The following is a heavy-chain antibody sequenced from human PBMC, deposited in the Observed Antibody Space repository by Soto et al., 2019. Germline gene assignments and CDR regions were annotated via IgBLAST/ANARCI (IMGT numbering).Heavy chain of an antibody. D-gene: IGHD1-26*01. CDR1: GFTFDDYA. V-gene: IGHV3-9*01. Sequence: EVQLVESGGGLVQPGRSLRLSCAASGFTFDDYAMHWVRQAPGKGLEWVSGISWNSGGIGYAESVKGRFTISRDNAKNSLYLQMNSLRAEDTALYYCGKDIESLTRGGTLQYWGQGTLVTVSS. CDR2: ISWNSGGI. CDR3: GKDIESLTRGGTLQY. J-gene: IGHJ4*02.